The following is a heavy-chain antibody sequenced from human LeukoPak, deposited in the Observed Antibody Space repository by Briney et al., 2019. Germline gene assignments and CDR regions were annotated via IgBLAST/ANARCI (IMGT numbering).Heavy chain of an antibody. CDR1: GFSARSKS. Sequence: PARSLRLSCAASGFSARSKSLGWARPVPGKGMGWVSVIYSGGSTSYADSVKGRFTISRDNSQTTLSLHITSLSPEDTAVITCARVKGCSGFGCDYWGQGTLVTGSS. J-gene: IGHJ4*02. CDR3: ARVKGCSGFGCDY. V-gene: IGHV3-53*01. D-gene: IGHD6-19*01. CDR2: IYSGGST.